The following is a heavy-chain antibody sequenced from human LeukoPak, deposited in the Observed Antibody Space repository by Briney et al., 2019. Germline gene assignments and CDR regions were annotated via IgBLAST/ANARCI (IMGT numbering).Heavy chain of an antibody. D-gene: IGHD2-21*01. Sequence: SEALSLTCTVSGGSISSGSYYWSWVRQPAGKGLEWIGRINSSGSTNYNPSLKSRVTISVDTSKNQFSLKLTSVTAADTALYYCVREVWSHNCFDPWGQGALVTVSS. CDR2: INSSGST. J-gene: IGHJ5*02. V-gene: IGHV4-61*02. CDR1: GGSISSGSYY. CDR3: VREVWSHNCFDP.